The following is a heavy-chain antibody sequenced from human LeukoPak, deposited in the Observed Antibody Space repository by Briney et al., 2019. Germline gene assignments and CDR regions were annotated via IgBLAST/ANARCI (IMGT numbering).Heavy chain of an antibody. V-gene: IGHV4-4*09. CDR1: GDSISSYY. Sequence: SETLSLTCTVSGDSISSYYWSWIRQPPGKGLEWIGYIYTSGGTNYIPSLKGRVTISIDTSKNQFTLKLSSVTAADSAVYYCARLTRLSTSPDRYYLDYWGQGTLVTVSS. CDR2: IYTSGGT. CDR3: ARLTRLSTSPDRYYLDY. D-gene: IGHD6-6*01. J-gene: IGHJ4*02.